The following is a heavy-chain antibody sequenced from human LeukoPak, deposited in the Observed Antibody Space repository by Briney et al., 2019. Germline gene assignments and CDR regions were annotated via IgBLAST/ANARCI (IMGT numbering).Heavy chain of an antibody. CDR3: ARGGFITLNYMDV. V-gene: IGHV1-69*05. CDR2: IIPIFGTA. J-gene: IGHJ6*03. D-gene: IGHD1-14*01. Sequence: SVKVSCKASGGTFISYAISWVRQAPGQGLEWMGGIIPIFGTANYAQKFQGRVTITTDESTSTAYMELSSLRSEDTAVYYCARGGFITLNYMDVWGKGTTVSVSS. CDR1: GGTFISYA.